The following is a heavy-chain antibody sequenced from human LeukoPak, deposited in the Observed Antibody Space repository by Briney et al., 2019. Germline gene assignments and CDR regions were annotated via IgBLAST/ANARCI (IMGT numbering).Heavy chain of an antibody. Sequence: GGSLRLSCAASGFTFSSYWMHWVRQAPGKGLVWVSRINSDGSSTSYADSVKGRFTISRDNAKNTLYLQMNSLRAEVTAVYYCASRDPYSSGWYVDYWGQGTLVTVSS. CDR1: GFTFSSYW. CDR3: ASRDPYSSGWYVDY. CDR2: INSDGSST. D-gene: IGHD6-19*01. V-gene: IGHV3-74*01. J-gene: IGHJ4*02.